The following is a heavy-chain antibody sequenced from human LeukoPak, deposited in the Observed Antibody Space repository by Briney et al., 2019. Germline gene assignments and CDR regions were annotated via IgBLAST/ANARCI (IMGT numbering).Heavy chain of an antibody. CDR1: GFTFSYYS. J-gene: IGHJ4*02. CDR2: ISSSSSYI. CDR3: ARDPRGYCSGTSCSHFDY. Sequence: GGSLRLSCEASGFTFSYYSMNWVRQAPGKGLEWVSSISSSSSYIYYSDSVKGRFTISRDNAKSSLYVQMNSLRAEDTAVYYCARDPRGYCSGTSCSHFDYWGQGTLVTVSS. D-gene: IGHD2-2*01. V-gene: IGHV3-21*01.